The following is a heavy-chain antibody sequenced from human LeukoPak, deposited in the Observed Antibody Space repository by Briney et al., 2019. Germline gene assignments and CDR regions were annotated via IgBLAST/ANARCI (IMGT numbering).Heavy chain of an antibody. V-gene: IGHV4-39*07. D-gene: IGHD3-10*01. CDR3: ARDSPGIRSLWFGEPRRSGYGMDV. J-gene: IGHJ6*02. Sequence: KPSETLSLTCTVSGGSISSSSYYWGWIRQPPGKGLESIGRIYYSGRTYYNPSLKSRGTISVDTSKNQFSLKLSSVTAADTAVDYWARDSPGIRSLWFGEPRRSGYGMDVRGQGTTVTVSS. CDR2: IYYSGRT. CDR1: GGSISSSSYY.